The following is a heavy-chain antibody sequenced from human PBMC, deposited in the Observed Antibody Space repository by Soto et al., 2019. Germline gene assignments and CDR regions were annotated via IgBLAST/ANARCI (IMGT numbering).Heavy chain of an antibody. D-gene: IGHD3-22*01. CDR1: GFIFSKPW. CDR3: TSRLGGGVDV. J-gene: IGHJ6*02. V-gene: IGHV3-15*07. CDR2: VKSRTDGGTT. Sequence: PGGSLRLSCAASGFIFSKPWMNWVRQAPGKGLEWVGRVKSRTDGGTTDFAAPVKGRFNISRHDSENTLYLQMNSLKTEDTAIYYCTSRLGGGVDVWGQGTTVTVSS.